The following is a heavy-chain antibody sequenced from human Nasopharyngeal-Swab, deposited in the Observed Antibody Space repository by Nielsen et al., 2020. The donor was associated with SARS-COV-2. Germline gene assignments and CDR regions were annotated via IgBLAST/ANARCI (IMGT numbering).Heavy chain of an antibody. V-gene: IGHV3-74*01. CDR3: PISLPLWAFDI. D-gene: IGHD3-16*02. Sequence: WIRQPPGKGLVWVSRINSDGSSTSYADSVKGRFTISRDNAKNTLYLQMNSLRAEVTAVYYCPISLPLWAFDIWGQGTMVTVSS. J-gene: IGHJ3*02. CDR2: INSDGSST.